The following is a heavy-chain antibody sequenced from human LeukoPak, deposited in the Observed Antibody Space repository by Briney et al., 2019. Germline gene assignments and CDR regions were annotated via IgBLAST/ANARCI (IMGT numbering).Heavy chain of an antibody. CDR1: GFTFTKYW. J-gene: IGHJ5*02. CDR2: INEDGSQK. V-gene: IGHV3-7*01. Sequence: GGSLRLSCAASGFTFTKYWMIWVRQAPGKGLEWVANINEDGSQKYYVGSVEGRFTISRDNAKNSLYLQMNSLRAEDTAVYYCASSTYSSSPSWGKGTLVTVSS. D-gene: IGHD6-6*01. CDR3: ASSTYSSSPS.